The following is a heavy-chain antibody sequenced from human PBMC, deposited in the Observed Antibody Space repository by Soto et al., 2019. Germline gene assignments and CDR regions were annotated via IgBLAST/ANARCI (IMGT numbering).Heavy chain of an antibody. D-gene: IGHD3-10*01. Sequence: PGGSLRLSCASSGFSFXTYSMNLVRQAPGKGLEWVSSISGSSIYIYYADSVKGRFTISRDNAKNSLYLEMNSLRAEDTALYYCARFIGSGSYRSDYWGQGTLVTVSS. CDR2: ISGSSIYI. CDR3: ARFIGSGSYRSDY. V-gene: IGHV3-21*01. CDR1: GFSFXTYS. J-gene: IGHJ4*02.